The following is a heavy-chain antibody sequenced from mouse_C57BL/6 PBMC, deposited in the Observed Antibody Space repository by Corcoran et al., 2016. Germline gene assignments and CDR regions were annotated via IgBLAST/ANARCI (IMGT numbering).Heavy chain of an antibody. D-gene: IGHD2-3*01. CDR2: IYPGDGDT. V-gene: IGHV1-80*01. CDR3: ARGDGYYALFDY. Sequence: QVQLQQSGVELVKPGASVKISCKASGYAFSSYWMNRVKQRPGKGLEWIGQIYPGDGDTNYNGKFKGKATLTADKSSSTAYMQLSSLTSEDSAVYFCARGDGYYALFDYWGQGTTLTVSS. J-gene: IGHJ2*01. CDR1: GYAFSSYW.